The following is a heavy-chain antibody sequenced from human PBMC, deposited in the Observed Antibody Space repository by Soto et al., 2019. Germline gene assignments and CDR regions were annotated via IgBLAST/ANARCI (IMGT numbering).Heavy chain of an antibody. V-gene: IGHV1-18*01. CDR3: ARATKEYCSGGSCYPRYAFDI. CDR2: ISAYNGNT. J-gene: IGHJ3*02. Sequence: QVQLVQSGAEVKKPGASVKVSCKASGYTFTSYGISWVRQAPGQGLEWMGLISAYNGNTNYAQKLQGRVTMTTDTSTSTAYMELRSLRSDDTAVYYCARATKEYCSGGSCYPRYAFDIWGQGTMVTVSS. D-gene: IGHD2-15*01. CDR1: GYTFTSYG.